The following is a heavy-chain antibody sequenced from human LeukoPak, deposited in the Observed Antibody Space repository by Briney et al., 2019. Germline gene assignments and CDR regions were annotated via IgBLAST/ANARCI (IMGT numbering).Heavy chain of an antibody. V-gene: IGHV4-59*01. CDR3: ARVHRFIVATSESGGDAFDI. D-gene: IGHD5-12*01. J-gene: IGHJ3*02. CDR2: IYYSGST. CDR1: GGSISSYY. Sequence: PSETLSLTCTVSGGSISSYYWSWIRQPPGKGLEWIGYIYYSGSTNYNPSLKSRVTISVDTSKNQFSLKLSSVTAADTAVYYCARVHRFIVATSESGGDAFDIWGQGTMVTVSS.